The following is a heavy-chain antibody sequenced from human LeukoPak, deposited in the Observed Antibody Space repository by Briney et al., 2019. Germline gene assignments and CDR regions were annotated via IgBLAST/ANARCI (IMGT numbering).Heavy chain of an antibody. J-gene: IGHJ5*02. CDR1: GGSISSGGYS. V-gene: IGHV4-30-2*01. CDR2: IYHSGST. CDR3: ARSHGDYDIFPFDP. Sequence: PSQTLSLTCAVSGGSISSGGYSWSWIRQPPGKGLEWIGYIYHSGSTYYNPSLKSRVTISVDRSKNQFSLKLSSVTAADTAVYYCARSHGDYDIFPFDPWGQGTLVTVSS. D-gene: IGHD3-9*01.